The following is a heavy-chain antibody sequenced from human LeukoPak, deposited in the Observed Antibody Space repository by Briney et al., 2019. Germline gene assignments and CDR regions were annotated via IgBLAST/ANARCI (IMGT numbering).Heavy chain of an antibody. CDR2: IYSGGST. V-gene: IGHV3-66*01. J-gene: IGHJ4*02. D-gene: IGHD2-8*01. CDR3: ARESYCSNGVCYRTYYFDY. CDR1: GFTVSSNY. Sequence: SGGSLRLSCAASGFTVSSNYMSWVRQAPGKGLAWVSVIYSGGSTYYADSVKGRFTISRDNSKNTLYLQMNSLRAEDTAVYYCARESYCSNGVCYRTYYFDYWGQGTLVTVSS.